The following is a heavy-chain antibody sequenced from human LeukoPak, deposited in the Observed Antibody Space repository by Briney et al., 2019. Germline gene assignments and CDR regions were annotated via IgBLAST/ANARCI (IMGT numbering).Heavy chain of an antibody. CDR2: ISSSSSYI. J-gene: IGHJ3*02. CDR1: GGSISSSS. D-gene: IGHD3-3*01. Sequence: ETLSLTCTVSGGSISSSSYYWGWIRQPPGKGLEWLSSISSSSSYIYYADSVKGRFTISRDNAKNSLYLQMNSLRAEDTAVYYCARDMTEWLSPRGAFDIWGQGTMVTVSS. V-gene: IGHV3-21*01. CDR3: ARDMTEWLSPRGAFDI.